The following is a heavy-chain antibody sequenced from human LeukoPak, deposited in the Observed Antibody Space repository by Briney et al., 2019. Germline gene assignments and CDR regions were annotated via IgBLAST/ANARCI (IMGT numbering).Heavy chain of an antibody. CDR1: GVTVSDNY. D-gene: IGHD3-10*01. Sequence: PGGSLRLSCAASGVTVSDNYRSWVREAPGKGLEWVSIIYSGGTTYYADCVKGRFTISRDTSKNMLDLQMNSLRAEDTAVYYCARMGYYGPVDDYHSGMDVSGQGTTVTVSS. CDR2: IYSGGTT. J-gene: IGHJ6*02. V-gene: IGHV3-66*01. CDR3: ARMGYYGPVDDYHSGMDV.